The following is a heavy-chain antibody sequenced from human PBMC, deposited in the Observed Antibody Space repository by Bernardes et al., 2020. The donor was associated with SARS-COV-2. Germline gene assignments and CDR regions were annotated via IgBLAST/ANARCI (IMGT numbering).Heavy chain of an antibody. CDR1: GFTFDDYA. V-gene: IGHV3-9*01. CDR3: VKDISGGHCTSGVCSDGGMNV. CDR2: ISWNSGSI. J-gene: IGHJ6*02. Sequence: GGSLRLSCAASGFTFDDYAMHWVRQAPGKGLEWVSGISWNSGSIGYVDSVKGRFTISRDNAKNSLYLQMNSLRAEDTALYYCVKDISGGHCTSGVCSDGGMNVWGQGTTVTVSS. D-gene: IGHD2-8*01.